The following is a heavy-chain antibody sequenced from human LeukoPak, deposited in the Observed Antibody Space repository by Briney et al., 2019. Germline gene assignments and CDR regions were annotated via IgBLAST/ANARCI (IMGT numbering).Heavy chain of an antibody. J-gene: IGHJ4*02. CDR1: GYIFTNYG. CDR2: INPSGGST. V-gene: IGHV1-46*01. D-gene: IGHD2-15*01. CDR3: ARDPVEGYCSGGSCYPYFDY. Sequence: ASVKVSCKASGYIFTNYGISWVRQAPGQGLEWMGIINPSGGSTSYAQKFQGRVTMTRDMSTSTVYMELSSLRSEDTAVYYCARDPVEGYCSGGSCYPYFDYWGQGTLVTVSS.